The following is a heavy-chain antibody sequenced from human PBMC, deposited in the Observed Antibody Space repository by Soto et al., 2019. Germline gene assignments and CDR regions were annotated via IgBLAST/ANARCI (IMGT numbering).Heavy chain of an antibody. J-gene: IGHJ5*02. D-gene: IGHD6-6*01. CDR1: GGTFSSYA. CDR2: IIPIFGTA. V-gene: IGHV1-69*13. Sequence: ASVKVSCKASGGTFSSYAISWVRQAPGQGLEWMGGIIPIFGTANYAQKFQGRVTITADESTSTAYMELSSLRSEDTAVYYCATTRADAARTGDWFDPWGQGTLVTVSS. CDR3: ATTRADAARTGDWFDP.